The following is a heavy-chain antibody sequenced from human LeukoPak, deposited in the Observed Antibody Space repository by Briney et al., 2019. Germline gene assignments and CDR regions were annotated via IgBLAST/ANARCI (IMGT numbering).Heavy chain of an antibody. V-gene: IGHV4-59*01. CDR1: GASINNYY. D-gene: IGHD1-1*01. Sequence: SETLSLTCAVSGASINNYYWSWIRQSPGKGLEWIGYISHSGSTHYNPSLKSRITISVDTSKISFSLNLNSVTAADTAVYYCARDSAAGSYYYYTDVWGKGTTVTISS. CDR3: ARDSAAGSYYYYTDV. CDR2: ISHSGST. J-gene: IGHJ6*03.